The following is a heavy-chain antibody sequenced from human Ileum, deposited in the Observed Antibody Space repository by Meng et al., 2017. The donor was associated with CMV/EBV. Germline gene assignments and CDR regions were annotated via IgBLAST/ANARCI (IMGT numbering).Heavy chain of an antibody. CDR1: GYTFTSYY. CDR3: ARVMIRGVISDY. CDR2: INPRDGTT. D-gene: IGHD3-10*01. J-gene: IGHJ4*02. V-gene: IGHV1-46*01. Sequence: SCKASGYTFTSYYMQWVRQAPGQGLEWVGIINPRDGTTSYAQKFEGRVTMTRDTSTSTVDMELSSLKSEDTAVYYCARVMIRGVISDYWGQGTLVTVSS.